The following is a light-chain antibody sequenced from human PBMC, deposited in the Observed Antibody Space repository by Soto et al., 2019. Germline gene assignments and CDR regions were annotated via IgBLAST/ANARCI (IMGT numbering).Light chain of an antibody. CDR3: QQHDKLQIT. CDR2: DAS. V-gene: IGKV1-33*01. Sequence: DIQMTQSPSSLSASVGDRVTITCQASQDIRKYLNWYQKKPGKAPILLIYDASHLETAVTSRFSGSGSGTNFTFTISSLQPEDIATYYCQQHDKLQITFGQGTPLDIK. J-gene: IGKJ5*01. CDR1: QDIRKY.